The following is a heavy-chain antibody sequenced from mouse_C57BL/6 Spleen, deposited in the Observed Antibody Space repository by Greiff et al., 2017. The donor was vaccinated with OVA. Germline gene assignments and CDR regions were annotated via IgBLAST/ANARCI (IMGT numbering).Heavy chain of an antibody. CDR1: GYSFTSYY. CDR2: IYPGSGNT. CDR3: ATFITTLVAFDY. D-gene: IGHD1-1*01. J-gene: IGHJ2*01. V-gene: IGHV1-66*01. Sequence: QVQLQQSGPELVKPGASVTISCKASGYSFTSYYIHWVQQRPGQGLEWIGWIYPGSGNTKYNEQFKGKATLTADTYSRTAYMQLSSLTSEDAAVYYCATFITTLVAFDYWGQGTTLTVSS.